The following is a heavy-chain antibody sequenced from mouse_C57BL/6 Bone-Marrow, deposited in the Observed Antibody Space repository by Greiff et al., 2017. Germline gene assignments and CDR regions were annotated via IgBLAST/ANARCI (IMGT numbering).Heavy chain of an antibody. D-gene: IGHD2-3*01. Sequence: EVQLVESGGGLVQPKGSLKLSCAASGFSFNTYAMNWVRQAPGKGLEWVARIRSKSNNYATYYADSVKDRFTISRDDSESMLYLQMNNLKTEDTAMYYCVRYLYDGYYGYAMDYWGQGTSVTVSS. J-gene: IGHJ4*01. CDR1: GFSFNTYA. V-gene: IGHV10-1*01. CDR3: VRYLYDGYYGYAMDY. CDR2: IRSKSNNYAT.